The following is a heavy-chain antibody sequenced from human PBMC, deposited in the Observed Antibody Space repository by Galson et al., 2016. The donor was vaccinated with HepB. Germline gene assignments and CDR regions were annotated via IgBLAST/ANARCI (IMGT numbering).Heavy chain of an antibody. V-gene: IGHV4-31*03. D-gene: IGHD2-15*01. J-gene: IGHJ3*02. CDR1: GGSVSSGGYY. CDR3: ARGRLRWGIIAAATPKVHAFDI. Sequence: TLSLTCSVSGGSVSSGGYYWNWIRQHPVKGLEWIGYISYRGSTYYNPSLKSRVTISADTSKNQFSLKLSSVTAADTAVYYCARGRLRWGIIAAATPKVHAFDIWGQGTMVTVSS. CDR2: ISYRGST.